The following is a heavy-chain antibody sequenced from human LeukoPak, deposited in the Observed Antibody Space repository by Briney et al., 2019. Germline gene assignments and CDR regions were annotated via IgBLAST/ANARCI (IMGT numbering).Heavy chain of an antibody. D-gene: IGHD3-22*01. Sequence: GRSLRLSCAASGFTFSSYDMYWVRQAPGKGLEWVAVIWSDGSNEYYADSVKGRFTISRDNSKNTLYLQMNSLRAEDTAEYFCAKRGVVIRVILVGFHKEAYYFDSWGQGALVTVSS. CDR2: IWSDGSNE. J-gene: IGHJ4*02. CDR3: AKRGVVIRVILVGFHKEAYYFDS. CDR1: GFTFSSYD. V-gene: IGHV3-33*06.